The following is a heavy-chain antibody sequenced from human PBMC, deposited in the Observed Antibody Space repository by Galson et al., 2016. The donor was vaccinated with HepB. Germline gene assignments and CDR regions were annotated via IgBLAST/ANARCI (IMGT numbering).Heavy chain of an antibody. V-gene: IGHV1-69*13. CDR1: GGTFSSSE. CDR2: IIPMFATA. J-gene: IGHJ5*02. D-gene: IGHD3-10*01. CDR3: ALYGSGSYSINYFDP. Sequence: SVKVSCKASGGTFSSSEISWLRQAPGHGLDWMGGIIPMFATANSAPKFQGRVKITADESTTTAYLEVSSLTSEDTAVYYCALYGSGSYSINYFDPWGQGTLVTVSS.